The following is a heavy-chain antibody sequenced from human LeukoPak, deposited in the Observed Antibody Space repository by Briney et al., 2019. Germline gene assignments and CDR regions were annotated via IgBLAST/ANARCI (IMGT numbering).Heavy chain of an antibody. J-gene: IGHJ2*01. CDR1: GFTVSSNY. CDR3: AKGGAVAYWYFDL. V-gene: IGHV3-23*01. Sequence: PGGSLRLSCAASGFTVSSNYMSWVRQAPGKGLEWVSAISGSGGSTYYADSVKGRFTISRDNSKNTLYLQMNSLRAEDTAVYYCAKGGAVAYWYFDLWGRGTLVTVSS. D-gene: IGHD6-19*01. CDR2: ISGSGGST.